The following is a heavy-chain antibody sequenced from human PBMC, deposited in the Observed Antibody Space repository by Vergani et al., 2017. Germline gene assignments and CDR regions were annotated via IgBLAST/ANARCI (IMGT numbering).Heavy chain of an antibody. CDR1: GFTFDDYA. D-gene: IGHD4-17*01. V-gene: IGHV3-9*01. J-gene: IGHJ6*02. Sequence: EVQLVESGGGLVQPGRSLRLSCAASGFTFDDYAMHWVRQAPGKGLEWVSGISWNSGSIGYADSVKGRFTISRNNAKNSLYLQMNSLRAEYTALYYCAGVTTYYYYGMDVWGQGTTVTVSS. CDR2: ISWNSGSI. CDR3: AGVTTYYYYGMDV.